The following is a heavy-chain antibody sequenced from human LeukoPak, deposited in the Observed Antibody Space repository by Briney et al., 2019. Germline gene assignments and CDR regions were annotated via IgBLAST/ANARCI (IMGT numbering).Heavy chain of an antibody. D-gene: IGHD3-16*02. Sequence: SETLSLTCTVSGGSISSGGYYWSWTRQHPGKGLEWIGYIYYSGSTYYNPSLKSRVTISVDTSKNQFSLKLSSVTAADTAVYYCARVRYMSYPNWFDPWGQGTLVTVSS. CDR2: IYYSGST. CDR1: GGSISSGGYY. V-gene: IGHV4-31*03. J-gene: IGHJ5*02. CDR3: ARVRYMSYPNWFDP.